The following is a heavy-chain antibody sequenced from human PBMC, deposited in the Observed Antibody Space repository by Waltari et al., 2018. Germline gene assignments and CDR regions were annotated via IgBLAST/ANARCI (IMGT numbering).Heavy chain of an antibody. V-gene: IGHV4-59*01. Sequence: QVQLQESGPGLVKPSETLSLTCPVSGGSISSNYWSWSRQHPGKGLEWIGYIYYSGSTNYNPSLKSRVTISVDTSKNQFSLKLSSVTAADTAVYYCARVVRASVELHPSLFDYWGQGTLVTVSS. CDR1: GGSISSNY. J-gene: IGHJ4*02. CDR2: IYYSGST. D-gene: IGHD2-15*01. CDR3: ARVVRASVELHPSLFDY.